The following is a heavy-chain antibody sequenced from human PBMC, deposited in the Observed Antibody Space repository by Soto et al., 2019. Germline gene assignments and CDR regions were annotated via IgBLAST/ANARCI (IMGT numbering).Heavy chain of an antibody. D-gene: IGHD2-15*01. CDR1: GFTFSSYS. CDR2: ISSSSSTI. J-gene: IGHJ3*02. CDR3: ASFVGGHLVDAFDI. Sequence: GGSLRLSCAASGFTFSSYSMNWVRQAPGKGLEWVSYISSSSSTIYYADSVKGRFTISRDNAKNSLYLQMNSLRAEDTAVYYCASFVGGHLVDAFDIWGQGTMVTVSS. V-gene: IGHV3-48*01.